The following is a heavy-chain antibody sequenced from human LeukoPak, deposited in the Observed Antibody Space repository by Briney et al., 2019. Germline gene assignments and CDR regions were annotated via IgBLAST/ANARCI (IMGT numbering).Heavy chain of an antibody. CDR2: ISGSGGST. CDR1: GFTFSSYA. V-gene: IGHV3-23*01. J-gene: IGHJ4*02. Sequence: PGGSLRLSCAASGFTFSSYAMSWVRQAPGKGLEWGSAISGSGGSTYYADSVKGRFTISRDNSKNTLYLQMNSLRAEDTAVYYCAKRKYYDSSGYIDYWGQGTLVTVSS. D-gene: IGHD3-22*01. CDR3: AKRKYYDSSGYIDY.